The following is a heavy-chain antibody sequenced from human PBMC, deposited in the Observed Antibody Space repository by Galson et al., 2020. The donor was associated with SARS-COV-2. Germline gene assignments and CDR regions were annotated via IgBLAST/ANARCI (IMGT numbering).Heavy chain of an antibody. D-gene: IGHD3-10*01. CDR1: GYTFTDYY. V-gene: IGHV1-46*01. J-gene: IGHJ3*02. Sequence: ASVKVSCKASGYTFTDYYMHWVRQAPGQGLEWMGIINPSDDSTTYAPRFRGRVTMTRDTSTSTVYMELSSLQFEDTAVYYCARRVRISMIRGILGIFVMWGQGTMVTVSS. CDR2: INPSDDST. CDR3: ARRVRISMIRGILGIFVM.